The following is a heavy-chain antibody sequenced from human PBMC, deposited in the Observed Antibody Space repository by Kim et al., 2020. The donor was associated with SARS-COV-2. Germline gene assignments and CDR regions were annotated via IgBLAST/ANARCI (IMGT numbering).Heavy chain of an antibody. CDR2: ISGSGGTT. V-gene: IGHV3-23*01. CDR3: AKSRDGYNYGPFDY. Sequence: GGSLRLSCAASGITFGNYAMSWVRQAPGKGLEWVSAISGSGGTTYYADSVKGRFTISRDNSKNTLYLQMNSLRAEDTAVYYCAKSRDGYNYGPFDYWGQGILVTVSS. CDR1: GITFGNYA. J-gene: IGHJ4*02. D-gene: IGHD5-18*01.